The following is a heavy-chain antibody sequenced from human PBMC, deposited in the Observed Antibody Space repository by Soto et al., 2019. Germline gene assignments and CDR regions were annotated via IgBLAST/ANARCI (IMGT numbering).Heavy chain of an antibody. CDR2: ISAYNGNT. V-gene: IGHV1-18*01. Sequence: ASVKGSCKASGYTFTNFGISWVRQAPGQGLEWMGWISAYNGNTNYAQKFQGRITITRDTSATTAFMEMSSLRFEDTAVYYCARDIAASGFPRWLDPWGQGTLVTVSS. CDR3: ARDIAASGFPRWLDP. CDR1: GYTFTNFG. J-gene: IGHJ5*02. D-gene: IGHD6-13*01.